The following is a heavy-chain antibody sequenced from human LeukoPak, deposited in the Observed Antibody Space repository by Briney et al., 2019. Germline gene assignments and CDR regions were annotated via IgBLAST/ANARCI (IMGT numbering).Heavy chain of an antibody. CDR2: INSDGSGT. CDR3: ARDGTTTRYNWFDS. V-gene: IGHV3-74*01. CDR1: RFTFSSYW. J-gene: IGHJ5*01. D-gene: IGHD1-7*01. Sequence: GGSLRLSCAVSRFTFSSYWMHWIRQAPGKGLVWVSRINSDGSGTSYAASVKGRFTISRDHSKNTLHLQMNSLRAEDAAIYYCARDGTTTRYNWFDSWGQGTLVTVSS.